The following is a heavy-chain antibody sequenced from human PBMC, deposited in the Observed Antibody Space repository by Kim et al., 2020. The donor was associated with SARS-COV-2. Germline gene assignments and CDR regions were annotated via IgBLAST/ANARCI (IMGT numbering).Heavy chain of an antibody. J-gene: IGHJ4*02. CDR2: IYYSGNT. D-gene: IGHD1-7*01. CDR1: GGSISSSTYF. V-gene: IGHV4-39*07. Sequence: SETLSLTCTVSGGSISSSTYFWGWIRQPPGKGLEWIGSIYYSGNTYYNPSLKSRVTISVDTSKNQFSLKLSSVTAADTAVYYCATLLTGTTAGVDYWGQG. CDR3: ATLLTGTTAGVDY.